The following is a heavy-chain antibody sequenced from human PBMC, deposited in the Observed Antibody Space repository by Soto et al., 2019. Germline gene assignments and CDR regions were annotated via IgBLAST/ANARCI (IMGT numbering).Heavy chain of an antibody. Sequence: HPGGSLRLSCAASGFTFSDYEMNWVRQAPGKGLEWLAYITSTGNVMYVDFVKGRFTISRDNADNSLHLQMTSLRAEDTALYYCTREKSVMYSGYDAFEIWGRGTMVTVSS. CDR3: TREKSVMYSGYDAFEI. CDR2: ITSTGNV. V-gene: IGHV3-48*03. J-gene: IGHJ3*02. CDR1: GFTFSDYE. D-gene: IGHD5-12*01.